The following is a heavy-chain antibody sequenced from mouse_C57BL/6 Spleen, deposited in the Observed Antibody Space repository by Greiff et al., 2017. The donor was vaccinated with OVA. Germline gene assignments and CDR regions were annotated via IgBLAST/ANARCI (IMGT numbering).Heavy chain of an antibody. CDR2: IDPSDSYT. Sequence: QVQLQQSGAELVMPGASVKLSCKASGYTFTSYWMHWVKQRPGQGLEWIGEIDPSDSYTNYNQKFKGKSTLTVDKSSSTAYMQLSSLTSEDSAVYYCARGWDPYYFDYWGQGTTLTVSS. D-gene: IGHD4-1*01. J-gene: IGHJ2*01. CDR3: ARGWDPYYFDY. V-gene: IGHV1-69*01. CDR1: GYTFTSYW.